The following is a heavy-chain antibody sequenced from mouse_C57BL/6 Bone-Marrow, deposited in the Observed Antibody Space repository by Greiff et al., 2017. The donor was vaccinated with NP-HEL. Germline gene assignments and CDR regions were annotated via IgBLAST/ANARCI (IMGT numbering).Heavy chain of an antibody. J-gene: IGHJ1*03. Sequence: VQRVESGAELARPGASVKMSCKASGYTFTSYTMHWVKQRPGQGLECIGYINPSSGYTKYNQKFKDKATLTADKSSSTAYMQLSSLTSEDSAVYYCARKEDYDWYFDVWGTGTTVTVSS. V-gene: IGHV1-4*01. CDR3: ARKEDYDWYFDV. CDR2: INPSSGYT. D-gene: IGHD2-4*01. CDR1: GYTFTSYT.